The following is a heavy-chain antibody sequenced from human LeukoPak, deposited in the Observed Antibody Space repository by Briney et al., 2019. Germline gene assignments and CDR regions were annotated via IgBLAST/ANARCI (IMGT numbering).Heavy chain of an antibody. Sequence: PGGSLRLSCAASGFTFSSYVMTWVRQAPGKGLEWVSTVSSSGRSTYYADSVKGRFTISRDNSKNTLSLQMNSLGADDTAVYYCATHRDYDYWGQGTLVTVSS. J-gene: IGHJ4*02. CDR3: ATHRDYDY. CDR1: GFTFSSYV. CDR2: VSSSGRST. D-gene: IGHD3-16*01. V-gene: IGHV3-23*01.